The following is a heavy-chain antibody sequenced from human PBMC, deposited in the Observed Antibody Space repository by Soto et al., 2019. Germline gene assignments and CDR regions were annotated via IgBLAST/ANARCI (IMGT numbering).Heavy chain of an antibody. J-gene: IGHJ4*02. CDR1: GFTFSSFW. CDR3: ARDLPMPRGLFDF. V-gene: IGHV3-7*03. D-gene: IGHD3-10*01. Sequence: EVQLVESGGGLVQPGGSLRLSCAASGFTFSSFWMSWVRQAPGKGLEWVANIKQDGSEKYYVDSVKGRFTISRDNAKNSLYLHMNSLRAEDTAVYYCARDLPMPRGLFDFWGQGTLVTVSA. CDR2: IKQDGSEK.